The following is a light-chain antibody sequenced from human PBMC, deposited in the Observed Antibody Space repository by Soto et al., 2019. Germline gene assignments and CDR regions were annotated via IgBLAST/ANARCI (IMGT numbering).Light chain of an antibody. J-gene: IGLJ2*01. V-gene: IGLV2-14*01. Sequence: QSALTQPASVSGSPGQSIAISCTGTSSDVGNYNYVSWYQHHPGKVPKLMIYGVSNRPSGISDRFSGSKSGNTASLTISGLQPDDEADYYCSSYASSSTIVFGGGTKLTVL. CDR1: SSDVGNYNY. CDR3: SSYASSSTIV. CDR2: GVS.